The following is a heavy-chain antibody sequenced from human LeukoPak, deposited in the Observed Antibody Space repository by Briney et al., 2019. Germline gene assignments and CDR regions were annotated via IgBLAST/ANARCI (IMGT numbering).Heavy chain of an antibody. Sequence: GASVKVSCKVSGYTLTELSMHWVRQAPGKGLEWMGGFDPEDGETFYAQKFQGRVTMTEDTSTDTAYMELSSLRSEDTAVYYCATDRSGSYYFDYWGQGTLVTVSS. D-gene: IGHD1-26*01. J-gene: IGHJ4*02. CDR1: GYTLTELS. CDR3: ATDRSGSYYFDY. V-gene: IGHV1-24*01. CDR2: FDPEDGET.